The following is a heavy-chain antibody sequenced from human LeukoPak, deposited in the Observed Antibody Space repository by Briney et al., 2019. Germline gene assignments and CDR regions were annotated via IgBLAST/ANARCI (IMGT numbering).Heavy chain of an antibody. D-gene: IGHD3-10*01. CDR2: ISYDGSNK. Sequence: PGGSLRLSCAASGFTFSSYAMHWVRQAPGKGLEWVAVISYDGSNKYYADSVKGRFTISRDNSKNTLYLQMNSLRAEDTAVYYCATTTVVRGLPVYWGQGTLVTVSS. J-gene: IGHJ4*02. CDR1: GFTFSSYA. CDR3: ATTTVVRGLPVY. V-gene: IGHV3-30-3*01.